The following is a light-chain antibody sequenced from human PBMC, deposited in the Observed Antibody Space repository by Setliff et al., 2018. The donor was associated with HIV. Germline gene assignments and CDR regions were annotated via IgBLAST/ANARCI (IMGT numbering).Light chain of an antibody. J-gene: IGLJ1*01. CDR3: QAWDSSLYV. V-gene: IGLV3-1*01. CDR1: KLGDKY. Sequence: SYELTQPPSVSVSPGQTASITCSGDKLGDKYACWYQQKPGQSPVLVIYQDSTRPSGIPERFSGSNSGNTATLTISGTQAMDEADYYCQAWDSSLYVFGTGTKGTV. CDR2: QDS.